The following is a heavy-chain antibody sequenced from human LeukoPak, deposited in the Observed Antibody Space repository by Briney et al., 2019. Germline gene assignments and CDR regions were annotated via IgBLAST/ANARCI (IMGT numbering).Heavy chain of an antibody. D-gene: IGHD6-13*01. J-gene: IGHJ6*03. V-gene: IGHV3-23*01. CDR3: AKDPGGQQLASGGYYYYYYMDV. Sequence: GGSLRLSCAASGFTFSSYGMSWVRQAPGKGLEWVSAISGSGGSTYYADSVKGRFTISRDNSKNTLYLQMNSLRAEDTAVYYCAKDPGGQQLASGGYYYYYYMDVWGKGTTVTISS. CDR1: GFTFSSYG. CDR2: ISGSGGST.